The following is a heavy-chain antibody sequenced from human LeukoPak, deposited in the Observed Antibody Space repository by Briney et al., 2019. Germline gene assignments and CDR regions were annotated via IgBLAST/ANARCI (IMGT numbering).Heavy chain of an antibody. CDR3: ARGLVRGVIAKGTYGY. CDR2: INPNSGGT. CDR1: GYTFTSYG. V-gene: IGHV1-2*02. Sequence: ASVKVSCKASGYTFTSYGISWVRQAPGQGLEWMGWINPNSGGTNYAQKFQGRVTMTRDTSISTAYMELSRLRSDDTAVYYCARGLVRGVIAKGTYGYWGQGTLVTVSS. J-gene: IGHJ4*02. D-gene: IGHD3-10*01.